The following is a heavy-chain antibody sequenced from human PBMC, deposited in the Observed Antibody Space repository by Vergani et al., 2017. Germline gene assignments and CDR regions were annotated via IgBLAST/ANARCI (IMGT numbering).Heavy chain of an antibody. J-gene: IGHJ4*02. Sequence: VQLVESGGGVVQPGRSLRLSCAASGFTFSSYSMHWVRQAPGKGLEWVSYISSSSSTIYYADSVKGRFTISRDNAKNSLYLQMNSLRAEDTAVYYCARDLGYCSSTTCYGFDYWGQGTLVTVSS. CDR1: GFTFSSYS. CDR3: ARDLGYCSSTTCYGFDY. V-gene: IGHV3-48*01. CDR2: ISSSSSTI. D-gene: IGHD2-2*01.